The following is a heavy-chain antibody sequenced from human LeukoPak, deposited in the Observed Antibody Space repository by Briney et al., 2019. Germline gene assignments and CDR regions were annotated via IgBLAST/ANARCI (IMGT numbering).Heavy chain of an antibody. CDR1: GFTFSSYA. Sequence: GGSLRLSCAASGFTFSSYAMHWVRQAPGKGLEYVSAISSNGGSTYYANSVKGRFTISRDNSKNTLYLQMGSLRAEDMAVYYCARVGTLSSPYCSGGSCYHGGSDYWGQGTLVTVSS. CDR2: ISSNGGST. CDR3: ARVGTLSSPYCSGGSCYHGGSDY. J-gene: IGHJ4*02. D-gene: IGHD2-15*01. V-gene: IGHV3-64*01.